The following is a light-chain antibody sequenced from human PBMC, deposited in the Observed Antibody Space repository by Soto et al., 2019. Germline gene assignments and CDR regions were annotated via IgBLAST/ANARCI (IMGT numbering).Light chain of an antibody. V-gene: IGKV1-5*01. CDR2: DAS. CDR3: QHYNSYST. J-gene: IGKJ1*01. CDR1: QSISSW. Sequence: DIQMTQSPSTLSASVVDIVTITCRASQSISSWLAWYQQKPGKAPKLLIYDASSLESGVPSRFSGSGSGTEFTHTISSLQPDDFATNYCQHYNSYSTFGQGTTVEIK.